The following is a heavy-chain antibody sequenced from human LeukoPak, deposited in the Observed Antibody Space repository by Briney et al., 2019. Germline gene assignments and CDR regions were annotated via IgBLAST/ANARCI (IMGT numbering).Heavy chain of an antibody. V-gene: IGHV1-8*03. J-gene: IGHJ4*02. Sequence: ASVKVSCKASGYTFTSYDINWVRQATGQGLEWMGWMNPNSGNTGYAQKFQGRVTITRNTSISTAYMELSSLRSEDTAVHYCARGKGRRYFDWLTYFDYWGQGTLVTVSS. CDR1: GYTFTSYD. CDR2: MNPNSGNT. CDR3: ARGKGRRYFDWLTYFDY. D-gene: IGHD3-9*01.